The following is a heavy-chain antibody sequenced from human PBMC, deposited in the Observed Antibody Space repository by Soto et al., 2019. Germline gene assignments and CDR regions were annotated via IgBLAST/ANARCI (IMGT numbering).Heavy chain of an antibody. CDR2: IYPGDSDT. Sequence: GESLKISCRSSGYSFTRYWIGWVRQMPGKGLEWMGIIYPGDSDTRYSPSFQGQVTISADKSISTAYLQWSSLKASDTAMYYCVRGPDYVMPLDYWGQGTLVTVSS. D-gene: IGHD3-10*02. J-gene: IGHJ4*02. CDR1: GYSFTRYW. CDR3: VRGPDYVMPLDY. V-gene: IGHV5-51*01.